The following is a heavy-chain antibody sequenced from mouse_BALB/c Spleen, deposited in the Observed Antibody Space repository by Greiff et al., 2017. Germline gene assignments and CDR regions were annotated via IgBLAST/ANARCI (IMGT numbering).Heavy chain of an antibody. V-gene: IGHV14-3*02. CDR3: AGAETGFAY. CDR2: IDPANGNT. J-gene: IGHJ3*01. Sequence: VQLQQSGAELVKPGASVKLSCTASGFNIKDTYMHWVKQRPEQGLEWIGRIDPANGNTKYDTKFQGKATITADTSSNTAYLQLSNLTSEDTAVYYCAGAETGFAYWGQGTLVTVSA. CDR1: GFNIKDTY.